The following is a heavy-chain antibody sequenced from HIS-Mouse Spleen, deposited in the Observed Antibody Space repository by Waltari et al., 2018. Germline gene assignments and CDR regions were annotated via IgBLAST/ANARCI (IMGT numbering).Heavy chain of an antibody. CDR3: AREIPYSSSWYDWYFDL. V-gene: IGHV4-39*07. Sequence: QLQLQESGPGLVKPSETLSLTCTVSGGSISRSSYYWGWIRQPPGKGLEWIGSIYYSVSTYYNPSLKSRVTISVDTSKNQFSLKLSSVTAADTAVYYCAREIPYSSSWYDWYFDLWGRGTLVTVSS. J-gene: IGHJ2*01. CDR1: GGSISRSSYY. D-gene: IGHD6-13*01. CDR2: IYYSVST.